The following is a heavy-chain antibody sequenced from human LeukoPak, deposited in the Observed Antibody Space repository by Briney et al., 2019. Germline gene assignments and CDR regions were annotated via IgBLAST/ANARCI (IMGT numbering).Heavy chain of an antibody. D-gene: IGHD6-19*01. J-gene: IGHJ4*02. CDR3: ARDSSGWYSFDY. V-gene: IGHV3-64*01. Sequence: GRSLRLSCAASGFTFSSYAMHWVRQAPGKGLEYVSAISSNGGSTYYANSVKGRFTISRDNSKNTLYLQMGSLRAEDMAVYYCARDSSGWYSFDYWGQGTLVTVSS. CDR1: GFTFSSYA. CDR2: ISSNGGST.